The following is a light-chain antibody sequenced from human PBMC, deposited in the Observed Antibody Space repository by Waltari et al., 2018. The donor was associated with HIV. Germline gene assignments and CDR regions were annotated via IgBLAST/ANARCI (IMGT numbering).Light chain of an antibody. V-gene: IGKV1-5*03. CDR1: QSVSNW. CDR2: KAS. J-gene: IGKJ1*01. Sequence: DIQMTQSPSLLAASMGDRDTFTCRASQSVSNWLAWYQQKPGRAPKLLIYKASSLESGVPSRFSGSGSGAEFTLTISSLQPDDIATYYCQHYNSYPWTFGQGTKVEIK. CDR3: QHYNSYPWT.